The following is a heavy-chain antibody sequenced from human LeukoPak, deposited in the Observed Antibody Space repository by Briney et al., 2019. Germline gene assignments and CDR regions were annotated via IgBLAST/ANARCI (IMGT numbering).Heavy chain of an antibody. CDR2: ITGSSNFI. J-gene: IGHJ4*02. V-gene: IGHV3-21*06. Sequence: GGSLRLSCATSGFIFSTYSLNWVRQAPGKGLEWASSITGSSNFIYYADSVKGRFTISRDNAKNSLFLQMNSLRAEDTAMYYCARSEDYCSGGSCYAHWGQGILVTVSS. CDR3: ARSEDYCSGGSCYAH. D-gene: IGHD2-15*01. CDR1: GFIFSTYS.